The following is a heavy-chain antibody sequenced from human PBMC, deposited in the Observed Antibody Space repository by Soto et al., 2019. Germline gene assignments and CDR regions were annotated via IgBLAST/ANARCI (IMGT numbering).Heavy chain of an antibody. CDR1: GYTFTSYG. D-gene: IGHD4-17*01. CDR2: ISAYNGNT. J-gene: IGHJ4*02. CDR3: ARDTTTTVTTD. Sequence: ASVTVSCKASGYTFTSYGISWVRQAPGQGLEWMGWISAYNGNTNYAQKLQGRVTMTTDTSTSTAYMELGSLRSDDTAVYYCARDTTTTVTTDWGQGTLVTVSS. V-gene: IGHV1-18*01.